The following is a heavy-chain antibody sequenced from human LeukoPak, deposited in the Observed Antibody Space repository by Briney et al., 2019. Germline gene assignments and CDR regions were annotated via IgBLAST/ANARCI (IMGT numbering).Heavy chain of an antibody. Sequence: SETLSLTCTVSGGSISGNNYYWGWIRQPPGKGLEWIGTIYYSGSTYYNPSLKSRVTISVDTSKNQFSLKLSSVTAADTAVYYCARQPFYYGSGSFGYWGQGTLVTVSS. CDR2: IYYSGST. J-gene: IGHJ4*02. CDR1: GGSISGNNYY. CDR3: ARQPFYYGSGSFGY. V-gene: IGHV4-39*01. D-gene: IGHD3-10*01.